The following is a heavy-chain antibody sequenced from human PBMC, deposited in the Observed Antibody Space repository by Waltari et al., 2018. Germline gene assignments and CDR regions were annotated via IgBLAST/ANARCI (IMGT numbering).Heavy chain of an antibody. Sequence: EVQLVESGGGLVKPGGSLRLSCAASGFTFSSYSMNWVRQAPGKGLAWVSSISSSSSYIYYADSGKGRFTSSRDNAKNSLYLQMKSLRAEDTAVYYCARGWYDDYWGQGTLVTVSS. CDR3: ARGWYDDY. D-gene: IGHD6-13*01. V-gene: IGHV3-21*01. CDR1: GFTFSSYS. CDR2: ISSSSSYI. J-gene: IGHJ4*02.